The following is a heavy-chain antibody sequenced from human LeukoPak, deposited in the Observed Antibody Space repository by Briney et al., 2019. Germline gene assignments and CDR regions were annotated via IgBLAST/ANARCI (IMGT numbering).Heavy chain of an antibody. CDR1: GYTFTSYG. D-gene: IGHD3-22*01. CDR3: ARGGTQYYYDSSGYFDY. J-gene: IGHJ4*02. CDR2: INDYNGNT. V-gene: IGHV1-18*01. Sequence: GASVKVSCKASGYTFTSYGISWVRQAPGQGLEWMGGINDYNGNTNYAQKLQGRVTMTTDTPTSTAYMELRSLRSDDTAVYYCARGGTQYYYDSSGYFDYWGQGTLVTVSS.